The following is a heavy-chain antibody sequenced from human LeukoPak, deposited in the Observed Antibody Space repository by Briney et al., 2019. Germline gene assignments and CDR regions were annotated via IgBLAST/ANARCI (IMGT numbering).Heavy chain of an antibody. D-gene: IGHD6-13*01. CDR3: ARVGGSSWRYFDY. J-gene: IGHJ4*02. CDR2: IYYSGST. CDR1: GGSISSYY. Sequence: SETLSLTCTVSGGSISSYYWSWIRQPPGKGLEWIGYIYYSGSTNYNPSRKSRVTISVDTSKNQFSLKLSSVTAADTAVYYCARVGGSSWRYFDYWGQGTLVTVSS. V-gene: IGHV4-59*01.